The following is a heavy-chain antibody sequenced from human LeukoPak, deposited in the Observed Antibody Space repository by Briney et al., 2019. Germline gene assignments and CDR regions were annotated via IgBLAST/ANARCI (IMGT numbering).Heavy chain of an antibody. CDR1: GGTFSSHA. Sequence: SVKVSCKASGGTFSSHAISWVRQAPGQGLEWMGGIIPIFGTANYAQKFQGRVTITTDESTSTACMELSRLRSEDTALYYGVSRGGYCGVRYDDAFERWGQGTMVTVSS. CDR2: IIPIFGTA. D-gene: IGHD5-24*01. V-gene: IGHV1-69*05. CDR3: VSRGGYCGVRYDDAFER. J-gene: IGHJ3*02.